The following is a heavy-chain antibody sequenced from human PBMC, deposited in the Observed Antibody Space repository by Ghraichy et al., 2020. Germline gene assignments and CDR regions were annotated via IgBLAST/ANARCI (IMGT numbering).Heavy chain of an antibody. Sequence: GGSLRLSCAASGFTFSSYSMNWVRQAPGKGLEWVSYISSSSSTIYYADSVKGRFTISRDNAKNSLYLQMNRLRAEDTAVYYCARDTRYDSSGYYYYGMDVWGQGTTVTVSS. CDR1: GFTFSSYS. CDR2: ISSSSSTI. CDR3: ARDTRYDSSGYYYYGMDV. D-gene: IGHD3-22*01. V-gene: IGHV3-48*01. J-gene: IGHJ6*02.